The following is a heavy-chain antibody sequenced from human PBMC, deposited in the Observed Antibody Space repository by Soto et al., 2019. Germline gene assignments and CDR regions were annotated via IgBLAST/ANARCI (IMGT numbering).Heavy chain of an antibody. V-gene: IGHV1-2*02. Sequence: QVQLVQSGAEVKKLGASVKVSCKASGYTFTGYSIHWVRQTPGQGLEWMGWINPNSDNTHFSQRFQGRVTMTRDTCITTAYMDLSRLTSDDTAMYYCAREYCSGVGCSPYFDYWGQGTLVTVSS. CDR1: GYTFTGYS. J-gene: IGHJ4*02. D-gene: IGHD2-15*01. CDR3: AREYCSGVGCSPYFDY. CDR2: INPNSDNT.